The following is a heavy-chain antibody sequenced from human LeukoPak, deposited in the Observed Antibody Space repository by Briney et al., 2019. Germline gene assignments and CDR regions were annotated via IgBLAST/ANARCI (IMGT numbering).Heavy chain of an antibody. CDR3: AKDGNIVVVPAATGYFDY. D-gene: IGHD2-2*01. CDR2: ISGSGGST. V-gene: IGHV3-23*01. Sequence: GGSLRLSCAASGFTFGSYAMSWVRQAPGKGLEWVSAISGSGGSTYYADSVKGRFTISRDNSKNTLYLQMNSLRAEDTAVYYCAKDGNIVVVPAATGYFDYWGQGTLVTVSS. CDR1: GFTFGSYA. J-gene: IGHJ4*02.